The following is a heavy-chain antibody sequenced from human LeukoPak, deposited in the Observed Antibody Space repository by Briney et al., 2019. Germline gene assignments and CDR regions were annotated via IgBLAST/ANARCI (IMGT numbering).Heavy chain of an antibody. J-gene: IGHJ4*02. CDR2: ISSSSSTI. Sequence: GGSLRLSCAASGFTFSSYSMNWVRQAPGKGLEWVSYISSSSSTIYNADSVKGRFTISRDNAKNSLYLQMNSLRAEDTAIYYCAKGALIYGDYDYFDYWGQGTLVTVSS. D-gene: IGHD4-17*01. CDR1: GFTFSSYS. V-gene: IGHV3-48*04. CDR3: AKGALIYGDYDYFDY.